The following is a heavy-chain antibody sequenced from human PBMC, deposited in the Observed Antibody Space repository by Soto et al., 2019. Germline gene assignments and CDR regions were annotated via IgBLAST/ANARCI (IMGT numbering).Heavy chain of an antibody. CDR1: GFTFSSYS. Sequence: EVQLVESGGGLVKPGGSLRLSCAASGFTFSSYSMNWVRQAPGKGLEWVSSISSSSSYIYYADSVKGRFTISRDNAKNSLYLQMNSLRAEDTAVYYCARDTVGAVAGTDYYYYGMDVWGQGTTVNVS. CDR3: ARDTVGAVAGTDYYYYGMDV. CDR2: ISSSSSYI. V-gene: IGHV3-21*01. J-gene: IGHJ6*02. D-gene: IGHD6-19*01.